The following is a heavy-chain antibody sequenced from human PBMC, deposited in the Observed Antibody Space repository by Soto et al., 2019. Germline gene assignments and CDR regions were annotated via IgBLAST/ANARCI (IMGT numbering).Heavy chain of an antibody. CDR2: ISGSGGST. D-gene: IGHD5-18*01. CDR3: AKDTTVAMVRAHYYYYGMDV. J-gene: IGHJ6*02. Sequence: GGSLRLSCAASGFTFSSYAMSWVRQAPGKGLEWVSAISGSGGSTYYADSVKGRFTISRDNSKNTLYLQMNSLRAEDTAVYYCAKDTTVAMVRAHYYYYGMDVWGQGTTVTVSS. CDR1: GFTFSSYA. V-gene: IGHV3-23*01.